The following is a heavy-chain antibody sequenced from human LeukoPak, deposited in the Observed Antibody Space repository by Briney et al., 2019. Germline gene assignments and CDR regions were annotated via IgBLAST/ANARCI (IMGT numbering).Heavy chain of an antibody. Sequence: SETLSLTCAVYGGSFSGYYWSWIRQPPGKGLEWIGEINHSGSTNYNPSLKSRVTISVDTSKNQFSQKLSSVTAADTAVYYCAGGLYYFDYWGQGTLVTVSS. J-gene: IGHJ4*02. CDR2: INHSGST. CDR3: AGGLYYFDY. V-gene: IGHV4-34*01. CDR1: GGSFSGYY.